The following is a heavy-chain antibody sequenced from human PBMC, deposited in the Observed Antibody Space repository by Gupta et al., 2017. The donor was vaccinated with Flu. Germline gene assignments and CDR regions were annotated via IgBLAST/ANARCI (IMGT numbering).Heavy chain of an antibody. J-gene: IGHJ4*02. Sequence: QVQLVESGGGLVKPGWSLSISCSASGFNFRDYYMTWIRQAPGKGLEWVAYISTTVDTSHYGDCVTGRLTGSFDNAKNSPFLQMNNRRDDDTAVEDGARDRSEWIVCDCDYWGQGTLVTVSS. D-gene: IGHD3-3*01. CDR3: ARDRSEWIVCDCDY. CDR2: ISTTVDTS. CDR1: GFNFRDYY. V-gene: IGHV3-11*01.